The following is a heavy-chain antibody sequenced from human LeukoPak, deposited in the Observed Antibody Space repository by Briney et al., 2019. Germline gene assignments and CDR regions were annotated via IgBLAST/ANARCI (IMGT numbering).Heavy chain of an antibody. CDR1: GFTVSSNY. Sequence: GGSLRLSCAASGFTVSSNYMSWVRQAPGKGLEWVSVIYIGGTTYYTDSVKGRFTISRDNSKNTLYLQMNSLRAEDTAVYYCTRGSGSSGFVAGYRGQGTLVTVSS. D-gene: IGHD6-6*01. V-gene: IGHV3-66*01. CDR3: TRGSGSSGFVAGY. CDR2: IYIGGTT. J-gene: IGHJ4*02.